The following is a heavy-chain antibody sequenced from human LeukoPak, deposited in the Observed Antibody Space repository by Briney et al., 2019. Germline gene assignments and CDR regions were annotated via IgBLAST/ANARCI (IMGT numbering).Heavy chain of an antibody. D-gene: IGHD3-16*02. Sequence: GASVEDSCKASGGTFSSYAISWVRQAPGQGLEWMGRIIPILGIANYAQKFQGRVTMTRDTSTSTVYMELSSLRSEDTAVYYCARDGSQYYDYVWGSYRYTLEYWGQGTLVTVSS. CDR2: IIPILGIA. J-gene: IGHJ4*02. V-gene: IGHV1-69*04. CDR3: ARDGSQYYDYVWGSYRYTLEY. CDR1: GGTFSSYA.